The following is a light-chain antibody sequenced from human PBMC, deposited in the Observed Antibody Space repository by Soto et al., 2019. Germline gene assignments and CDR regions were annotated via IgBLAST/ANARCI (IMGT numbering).Light chain of an antibody. CDR1: QTISSW. Sequence: IHISQSPSTLSGSEGDRVTITCRASQTISSWLAWYQQKPGKAPELLIYAASTLQSGVPSRFSGSGSGTDFTLTISCLQSEDFATYYCQQYYSFPITFGQGTRLEI. CDR3: QQYYSFPIT. J-gene: IGKJ5*01. CDR2: AAS. V-gene: IGKV1-5*01.